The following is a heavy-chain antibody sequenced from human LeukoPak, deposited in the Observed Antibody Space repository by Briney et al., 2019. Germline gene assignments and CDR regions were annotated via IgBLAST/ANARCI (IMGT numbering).Heavy chain of an antibody. CDR3: ARDRGDYYDSSGYYYYYYYMDV. CDR2: IYYSGST. V-gene: IGHV4-30-4*08. D-gene: IGHD3-22*01. Sequence: PSETLSLTCTVSGGSISSGDYYWSWIRQPPGKGLEWIGYIYYSGSTYYNPSLKSRVTISVDTSKNQFSLKLSSVTAADTAVYYCARDRGDYYDSSGYYYYYYYMDVWGKGTTVTVSS. CDR1: GGSISSGDYY. J-gene: IGHJ6*03.